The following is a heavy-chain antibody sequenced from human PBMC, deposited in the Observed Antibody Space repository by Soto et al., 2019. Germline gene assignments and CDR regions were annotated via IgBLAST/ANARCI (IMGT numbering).Heavy chain of an antibody. J-gene: IGHJ5*02. CDR2: ISGPGVT. CDR3: VLTRLQSRALVS. Sequence: GGSLRLSCAASGFSVTNTYMHWVRQAPGKGLEWVSVISGPGVTYYADSVKGRIALSRDTSQNTMYLHMRNLRADDTAVYYCVLTRLQSRALVSWGQGTLVTVSS. CDR1: GFSVTNTY. D-gene: IGHD4-4*01. V-gene: IGHV3-53*01.